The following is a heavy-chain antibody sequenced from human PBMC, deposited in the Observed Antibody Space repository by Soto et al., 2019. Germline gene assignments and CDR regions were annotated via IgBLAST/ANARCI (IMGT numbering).Heavy chain of an antibody. CDR3: ARFYCSSTPCAKLGVIES. D-gene: IGHD2-2*01. CDR2: IYYSGTT. CDR1: GGSIGSSSYY. Sequence: PSETLSLTCTVSGGSIGSSSYYWGWNSQPPGKGLEWIGSIYYSGTTYYNPSLKSRVTISVDTSKNQFSLKLSSVTAADTAVYYCARFYCSSTPCAKLGVIESWGQGTLVTVSS. J-gene: IGHJ4*02. V-gene: IGHV4-39*01.